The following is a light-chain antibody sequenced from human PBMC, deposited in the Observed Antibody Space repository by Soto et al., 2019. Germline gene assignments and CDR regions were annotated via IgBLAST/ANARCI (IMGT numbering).Light chain of an antibody. CDR1: QGIRND. Sequence: AIQMTQSPSSLSASVGDRVTITCRASQGIRNDLGWYQQKPGKAPKLLIYAASSLQSGVQSRFSGSGSGTDFNLTISSLQSEDFASYYCLQDYNYSWTFGQGTKVDIK. V-gene: IGKV1-6*01. CDR3: LQDYNYSWT. CDR2: AAS. J-gene: IGKJ1*01.